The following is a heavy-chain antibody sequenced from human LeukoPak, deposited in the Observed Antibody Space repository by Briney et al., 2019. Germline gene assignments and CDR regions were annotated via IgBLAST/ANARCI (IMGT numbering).Heavy chain of an antibody. CDR3: ARHGAPKVVPAAMIVDP. CDR1: GGSISSYY. Sequence: SETLSLTCTVSGGSISSYYWSWIRQPPGKGLEWIGYIYYSGSTYYNPSLKSRVTISVDTSKNQFSLKLSSVTAADTAVYYCARHGAPKVVPAAMIVDPWGQGTLVTVSS. V-gene: IGHV4-59*08. CDR2: IYYSGST. D-gene: IGHD2-2*01. J-gene: IGHJ5*02.